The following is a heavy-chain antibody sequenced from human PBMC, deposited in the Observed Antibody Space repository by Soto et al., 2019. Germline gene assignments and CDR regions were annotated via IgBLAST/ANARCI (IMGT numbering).Heavy chain of an antibody. CDR2: ISPYNSHNGDT. D-gene: IGHD6-6*01. CDR1: GYTFNNYG. Sequence: ASVKVSCKTSGYTFNNYGINWVRQAPGQGLEWVGWISPYNSHNGDTKYAQMVQDRVTMTIDTSTTTAYMELRNLRSDDTAVYYCARDKSIAARPVRGYFDYWGQGTLVTVSS. CDR3: ARDKSIAARPVRGYFDY. J-gene: IGHJ4*02. V-gene: IGHV1-18*04.